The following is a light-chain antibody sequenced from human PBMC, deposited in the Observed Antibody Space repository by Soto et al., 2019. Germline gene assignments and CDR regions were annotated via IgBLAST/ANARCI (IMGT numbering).Light chain of an antibody. CDR2: LEGSGSY. J-gene: IGLJ2*01. Sequence: QAVVTQSSSASASLGSSVKLTCTLSSGHSSYIIAWHQQQPGKAPRYLMKLEGSGSYNKGSGVPDRFSGSSSGADRYLTISNLQSEDEADYYCDTWDSNTLVFGGGTKLTVL. V-gene: IGLV4-60*03. CDR3: DTWDSNTLV. CDR1: SGHSSYI.